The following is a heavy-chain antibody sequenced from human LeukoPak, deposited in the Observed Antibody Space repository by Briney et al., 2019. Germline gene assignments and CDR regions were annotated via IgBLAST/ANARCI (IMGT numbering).Heavy chain of an antibody. J-gene: IGHJ4*02. D-gene: IGHD6-13*01. V-gene: IGHV4-39*01. CDR3: ARHVLYSSSWNYFDY. Sequence: SETLSLTCTVSGGSISSSSYYWGWIRQPPGKGLEWIGSIYYSGSTYYNPSLKSRVTISVDTSKNQFSLKLSFVTAADTAVYYCARHVLYSSSWNYFDYWGQGTLVTVSS. CDR2: IYYSGST. CDR1: GGSISSSSYY.